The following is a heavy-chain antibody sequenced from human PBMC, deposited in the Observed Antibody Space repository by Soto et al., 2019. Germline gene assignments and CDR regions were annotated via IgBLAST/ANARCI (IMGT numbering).Heavy chain of an antibody. J-gene: IGHJ6*02. D-gene: IGHD6-25*01. Sequence: ASVNVSCKASGYTFTSYGISWVRQAPGQGLEWMGWISAYNGNTNYAQKLQGRVTMTTDTSTSTAYMELRSLRSDDTAVYYCARDRAAPYYYGMDVWGQGTTVTVSS. V-gene: IGHV1-18*01. CDR2: ISAYNGNT. CDR1: GYTFTSYG. CDR3: ARDRAAPYYYGMDV.